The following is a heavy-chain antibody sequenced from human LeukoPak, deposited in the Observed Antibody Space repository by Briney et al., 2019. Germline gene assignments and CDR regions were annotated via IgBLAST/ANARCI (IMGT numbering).Heavy chain of an antibody. J-gene: IGHJ4*02. CDR1: GDSVSNKDAA. CDR2: TFYKSKWSS. Sequence: SPTLSLTCAISGDSVSNKDAAWNWIRQSPSRGLEWLGRTFYKSKWSSDYAESVKGRITVSPDTSKNQFSLQLNSAIPEDTAVYYCARDFNWAFDYWGQGTLVTVSS. CDR3: ARDFNWAFDY. V-gene: IGHV6-1*01. D-gene: IGHD7-27*01.